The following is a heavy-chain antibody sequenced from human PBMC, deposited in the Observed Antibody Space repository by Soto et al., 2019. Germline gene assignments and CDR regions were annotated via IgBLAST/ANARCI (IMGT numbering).Heavy chain of an antibody. CDR3: AVRAYCGGDCWLDY. V-gene: IGHV4-34*01. CDR1: GGSFSGYY. Sequence: QVQLQQWGAGLLKPSETLSLTCAVYGGSFSGYYWSWIRQPPGKGLEWIGEINHSGSTNYNPSLKSRVTISVDTPKNQFSLKLSSVTAADTAVYYCAVRAYCGGDCWLDYWGQGTLVTVSS. J-gene: IGHJ4*02. CDR2: INHSGST. D-gene: IGHD2-21*02.